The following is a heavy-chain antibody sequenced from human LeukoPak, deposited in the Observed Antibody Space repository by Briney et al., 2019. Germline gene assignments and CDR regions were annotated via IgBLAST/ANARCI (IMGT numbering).Heavy chain of an antibody. Sequence: PGGSLGLSCAASGYTVSSNYMSWVRQAPGKGLEWVSVIYSGGSTYYADSVKGRFTISRDNSKNTLYLQMNSLRAEDTAVYYCVRGPSYSGSLPDYFDCWGQGTLVTVSS. J-gene: IGHJ4*02. D-gene: IGHD1-26*01. CDR3: VRGPSYSGSLPDYFDC. CDR2: IYSGGST. CDR1: GYTVSSNY. V-gene: IGHV3-53*01.